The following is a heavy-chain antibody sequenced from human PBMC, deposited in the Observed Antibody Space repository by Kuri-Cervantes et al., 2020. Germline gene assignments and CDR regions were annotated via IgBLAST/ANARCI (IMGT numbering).Heavy chain of an antibody. D-gene: IGHD6-19*01. J-gene: IGHJ4*02. Sequence: GSLRLSCTVSGGSVSSGSYYWSWIRQPPGKGLEWIGSIYHSGSTYYNPSLKSRVTISVDTSKNQFSLKLTSVTAADTAVYYCARHSPYSSSPRPAFDYWGQGTLVTVSS. CDR2: IYHSGST. CDR3: ARHSPYSSSPRPAFDY. CDR1: GGSVSSGSYY. V-gene: IGHV4-39*01.